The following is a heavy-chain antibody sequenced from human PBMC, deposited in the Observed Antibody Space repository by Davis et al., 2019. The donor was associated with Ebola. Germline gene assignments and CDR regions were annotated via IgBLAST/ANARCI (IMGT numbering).Heavy chain of an antibody. CDR1: GGSISSSNYY. V-gene: IGHV4-39*07. CDR2: SDHGGST. J-gene: IGHJ4*02. Sequence: MPSETLSLTCTVSGGSISSSNYYWGWIRQAPGMGLEWIGESDHGGSTNHNPSLKSRLTISVDTSENQFSLTLRSVTAADTALYYCSRRAASGTLDYWGQGILVTVSS. CDR3: SRRAASGTLDY. D-gene: IGHD6-13*01.